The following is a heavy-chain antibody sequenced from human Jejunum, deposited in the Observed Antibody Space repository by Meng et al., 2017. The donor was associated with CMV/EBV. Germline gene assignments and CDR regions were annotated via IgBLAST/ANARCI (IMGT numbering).Heavy chain of an antibody. CDR3: ARGDYDFWGGY. V-gene: IGHV3-48*03. D-gene: IGHD3-3*01. J-gene: IGHJ4*02. Sequence: ASGVNIRKYELYWVRQAPGKGLEWLAYMSSSGIDLNHADSVTGRFTISRDNAKNSLYLQMDSLRAEDTAVYYCARGDYDFWGGYWGQGTVVTVSS. CDR2: MSSSGIDL. CDR1: GVNIRKYE.